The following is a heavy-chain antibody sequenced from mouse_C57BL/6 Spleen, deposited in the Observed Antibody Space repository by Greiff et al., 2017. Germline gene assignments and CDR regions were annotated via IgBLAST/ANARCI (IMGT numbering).Heavy chain of an antibody. D-gene: IGHD1-1*01. CDR2: IDPNSGGT. V-gene: IGHV1-72*01. J-gene: IGHJ2*01. CDR1: GYTFTSYW. Sequence: QVQLQQPGAELVKPGASVKLSCKASGYTFTSYWMHWVKQRPGRGLEWIGRIDPNSGGTKYNEQFKSKATLTVDKPSSTAYMQLSSLTSEDSAVYYGARHITTVVGPFDYWGQGTTLTVSS. CDR3: ARHITTVVGPFDY.